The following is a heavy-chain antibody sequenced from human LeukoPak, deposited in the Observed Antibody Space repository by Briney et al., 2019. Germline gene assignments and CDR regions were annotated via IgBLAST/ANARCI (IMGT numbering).Heavy chain of an antibody. D-gene: IGHD6-6*01. CDR3: ARAPGYSSSSGGLDP. CDR2: INHSGST. V-gene: IGHV4-34*01. CDR1: GGSFSGYY. Sequence: SETLSLTCAVYGGSFSGYYWSWIRQPPGKGLEWLGEINHSGSTNYNPSLKSRVTISVDTSKNQFSLKLSSVTAADTAVYYCARAPGYSSSSGGLDPWGQGTLVTVSS. J-gene: IGHJ5*02.